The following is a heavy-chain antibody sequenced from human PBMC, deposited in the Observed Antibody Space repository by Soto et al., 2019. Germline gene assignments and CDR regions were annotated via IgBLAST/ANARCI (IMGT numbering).Heavy chain of an antibody. CDR3: ASEPVRPTVTTSF. CDR1: GFTFSSYW. D-gene: IGHD4-17*01. J-gene: IGHJ4*02. CDR2: IKQDGSGK. Sequence: GGSLRLSCAASGFTFSSYWMSWVRQAPGKGLEWVSNIKQDGSGKYYVDSVKGRFTISRDNAKNALYLQMNSLRAEDTAVYYCASEPVRPTVTTSFWGQGTLVTVSS. V-gene: IGHV3-7*01.